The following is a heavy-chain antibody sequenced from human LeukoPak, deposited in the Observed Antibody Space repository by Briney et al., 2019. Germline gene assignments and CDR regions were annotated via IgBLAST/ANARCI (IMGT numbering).Heavy chain of an antibody. CDR1: GGSISGYY. CDR3: ARHSKYYYDSSGSYVGYFQH. V-gene: IGHV4-59*08. CDR2: IYYSGTT. D-gene: IGHD3-22*01. Sequence: SETLSLTCTVSGGSISGYYWTWIRQSPGKGLEWIAHIYYSGTTNYNPSLKSRVTISVDTSKNQFSLKLSSVTAADTAVYYCARHSKYYYDSSGSYVGYFQHWGQGTLVTVSS. J-gene: IGHJ1*01.